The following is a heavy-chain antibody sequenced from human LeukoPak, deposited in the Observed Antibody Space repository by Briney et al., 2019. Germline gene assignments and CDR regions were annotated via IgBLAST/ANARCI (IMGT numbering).Heavy chain of an antibody. CDR2: IYTSGST. D-gene: IGHD2-2*01. CDR1: GGSISSYY. V-gene: IGHV4-4*07. J-gene: IGHJ4*02. CDR3: ARVSWYRSSTSCREAYFDY. Sequence: SETLSLTCTVSGGSISSYYWSWIRQPAGKGLEWIGRIYTSGSTNYNPSLKSRVTMSVDTSKNQFSLKLSSVTAADTAVYYCARVSWYRSSTSCREAYFDYWGQGTLVTVSS.